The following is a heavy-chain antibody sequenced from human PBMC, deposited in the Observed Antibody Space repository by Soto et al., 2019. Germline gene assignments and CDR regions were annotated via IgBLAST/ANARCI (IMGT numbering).Heavy chain of an antibody. J-gene: IGHJ5*02. D-gene: IGHD4-17*01. CDR1: GFSLSTTGVG. Sequence: QITLKESGPTLVKPTQTLTLTCTFSGFSLSTTGVGVGWIRQPPGKALEWPGVIYWDDDKRYSPSVKSRLTITKDTSKNQVVLTMTNMDPVDTATYYCAHRGPYATFDPWGQGTLVTVSS. CDR3: AHRGPYATFDP. CDR2: IYWDDDK. V-gene: IGHV2-5*02.